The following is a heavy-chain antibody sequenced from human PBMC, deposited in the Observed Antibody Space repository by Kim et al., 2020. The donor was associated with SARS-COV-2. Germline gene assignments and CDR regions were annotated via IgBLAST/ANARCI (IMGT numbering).Heavy chain of an antibody. CDR1: GGTFSSYA. D-gene: IGHD3-10*01. CDR3: ATLNYGSGSYYQNGMDV. V-gene: IGHV1-69*13. J-gene: IGHJ6*02. CDR2: IIPIFGTA. Sequence: SVKVSCKAAGGTFSSYAISWVRQAPGQGLEWMGGIIPIFGTANYAQKFQGRVTITADESTSTAYMELSSLRSEDTAVYYCATLNYGSGSYYQNGMDVWGQGTTVTVSS.